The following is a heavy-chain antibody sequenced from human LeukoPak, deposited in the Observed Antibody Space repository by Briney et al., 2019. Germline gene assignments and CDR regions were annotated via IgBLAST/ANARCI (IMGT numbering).Heavy chain of an antibody. D-gene: IGHD4-23*01. V-gene: IGHV1-18*01. CDR1: GYTFTSYG. Sequence: ASVKVSCTASGYTFTSYGISWVRQAPGQGLEWMGWISAYNGNTNYAQKLQGRVTMTTDTSTSTAYMELRSLRSDDTAVYYRARDPPFDYGGTGSDYWGQGTLVTVSS. J-gene: IGHJ4*02. CDR2: ISAYNGNT. CDR3: ARDPPFDYGGTGSDY.